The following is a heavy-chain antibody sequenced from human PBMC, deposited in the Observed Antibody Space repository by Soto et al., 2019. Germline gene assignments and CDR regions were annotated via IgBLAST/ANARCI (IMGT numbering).Heavy chain of an antibody. CDR3: ARGDYDYVWGSYSPFGYFDY. J-gene: IGHJ4*02. V-gene: IGHV3-74*01. D-gene: IGHD3-16*01. CDR2: INSDGSST. CDR1: GFTFSSYW. Sequence: GGSLRLSCAASGFTFSSYWMHWVRQAPGKGLVWVSRINSDGSSTSYADSVKGRFTISRDNAKNTLYLQMNSLRAEDTAVYYCARGDYDYVWGSYSPFGYFDYWGQGTLVTVSS.